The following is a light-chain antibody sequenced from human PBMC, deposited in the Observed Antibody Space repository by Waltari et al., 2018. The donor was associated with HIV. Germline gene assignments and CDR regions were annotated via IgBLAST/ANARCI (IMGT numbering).Light chain of an antibody. J-gene: IGLJ1*01. V-gene: IGLV2-8*01. Sequence: QSALTQPPSASGAPGQSITIPRTGTRGDIGRYDLLSCSHHPPGEAPKLKIYEVNKRPSGVPDRFSASKSGNRASLTVSGLQPEDEGFYYCASYAGGDNFPYVFGTGTEVTVL. CDR3: ASYAGGDNFPYV. CDR1: RGDIGRYDL. CDR2: EVN.